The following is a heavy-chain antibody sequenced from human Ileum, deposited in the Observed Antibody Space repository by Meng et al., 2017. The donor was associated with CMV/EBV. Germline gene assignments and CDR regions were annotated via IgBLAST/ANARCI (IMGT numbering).Heavy chain of an antibody. D-gene: IGHD2-8*01. CDR1: GFTFSSFT. Sequence: GESLKISCAASGFTFSSFTMNWVRQAPGKGLEWVSSISSSSSNIYYADSLKGRFTISRDNAKNSLYLQMNSLRAEDTAVYYCARGAIVPLDVWGQRTTVTVSS. J-gene: IGHJ6*02. CDR2: ISSSSSNI. CDR3: ARGAIVPLDV. V-gene: IGHV3-21*01.